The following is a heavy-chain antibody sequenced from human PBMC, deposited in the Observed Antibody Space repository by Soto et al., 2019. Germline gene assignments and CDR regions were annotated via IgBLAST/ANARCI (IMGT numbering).Heavy chain of an antibody. CDR3: PRAQGCSSTSDYSAFDY. V-gene: IGHV3-30-3*01. D-gene: IGHD2-2*01. Sequence: QVQLVESGGGVVQPGRSLRLSCAASGFTFSSYAMHWVRQAPGKGLEWVAVISYDGSNKYYADSVKGRFTISRDNSKNTLYLKTNSLRADDTAVYYGPRAQGCSSTSDYSAFDYWGQGTLVTVSS. CDR1: GFTFSSYA. CDR2: ISYDGSNK. J-gene: IGHJ4*02.